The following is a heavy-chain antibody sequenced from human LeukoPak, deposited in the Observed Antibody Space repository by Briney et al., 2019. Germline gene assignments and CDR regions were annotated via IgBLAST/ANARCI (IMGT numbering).Heavy chain of an antibody. CDR3: ARRATVREDYFDY. D-gene: IGHD4-17*01. J-gene: IGHJ4*02. Sequence: PGGSLRLSRAASGFTFSRFWMSWVRQAPGKGLEWVANIGQDGSQKEYVDTMKGRFTISRDNAKNSLHLEMNSLRGEDTAVYYCARRATVREDYFDYWGQGTLVTVSS. CDR2: IGQDGSQK. CDR1: GFTFSRFW. V-gene: IGHV3-7*05.